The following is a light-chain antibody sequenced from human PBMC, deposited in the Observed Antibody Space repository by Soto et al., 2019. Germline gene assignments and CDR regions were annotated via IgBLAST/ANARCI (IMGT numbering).Light chain of an antibody. V-gene: IGKV3-15*01. CDR1: QSVTYN. CDR2: GAF. Sequence: EIVMTQSPATLSVSPGETATLSCRASQSVTYNLAWYQQKPGQGPRLLIYGAFTRATGIPARFSGSGSGTEFTPTISSLQSEDFAVYYCQQYKNWPPLTFGGGTKVEIK. J-gene: IGKJ4*01. CDR3: QQYKNWPPLT.